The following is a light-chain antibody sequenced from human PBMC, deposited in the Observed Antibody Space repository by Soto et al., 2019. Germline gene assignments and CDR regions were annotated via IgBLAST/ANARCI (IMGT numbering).Light chain of an antibody. CDR1: KSVSRK. V-gene: IGKV3-15*01. CDR3: QQYNNWLWT. Sequence: EIVMTQSPATLSVSPGERATLSCRASKSVSRKVAWYQQKPGQAPRLLIHDASTRATGISVRFSGSGSGTEFTVTISSLQSEDFAVYYCQQYNNWLWTFGQGNKVEIK. J-gene: IGKJ1*01. CDR2: DAS.